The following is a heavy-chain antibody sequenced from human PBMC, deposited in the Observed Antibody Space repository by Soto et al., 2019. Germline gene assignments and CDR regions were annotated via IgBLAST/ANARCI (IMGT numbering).Heavy chain of an antibody. J-gene: IGHJ6*02. Sequence: GESLKISCKGSGYSFTSYWIGWVRQMPGKGLEWMGIIYPGDSDTRYSPSFQGQVTISADKSIRPAYLQWSSLKASDTAMYYCARQEYSNGPPYYYGMDVWGQGTTVTVSS. D-gene: IGHD4-4*01. CDR2: IYPGDSDT. CDR1: GYSFTSYW. CDR3: ARQEYSNGPPYYYGMDV. V-gene: IGHV5-51*01.